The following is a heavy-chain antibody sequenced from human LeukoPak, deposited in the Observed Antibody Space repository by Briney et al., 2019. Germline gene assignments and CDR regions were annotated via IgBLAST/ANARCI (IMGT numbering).Heavy chain of an antibody. CDR1: GYTFTDYY. CDR3: ASSWAYFFDY. D-gene: IGHD6-13*01. CDR2: IDPNSGGT. V-gene: IGHV1-2*02. Sequence: ASVKVSCKASGYTFTDYYMHWVRQAPGQGLEWMGWIDPNSGGTNYAQKFQARVTMTRDTSISTAYMEVSRLRSDDTAVYYCASSWAYFFDYWGQGTLVTVSS. J-gene: IGHJ4*02.